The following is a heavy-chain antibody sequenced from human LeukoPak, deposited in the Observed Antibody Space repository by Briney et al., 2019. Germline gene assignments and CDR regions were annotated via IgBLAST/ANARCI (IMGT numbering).Heavy chain of an antibody. V-gene: IGHV3-33*01. D-gene: IGHD4-23*01. CDR3: ARRLGGNSGHFDY. Sequence: GGSLRLSCAASGFTFSNYDMHWVRQAPGKGLEWVAVIWYDGSNKYYVDSVKGRFTISRDNSKNTLYLQMNSLTAEDTAVYYCARRLGGNSGHFDYWGQGTLVTVSS. CDR1: GFTFSNYD. J-gene: IGHJ4*02. CDR2: IWYDGSNK.